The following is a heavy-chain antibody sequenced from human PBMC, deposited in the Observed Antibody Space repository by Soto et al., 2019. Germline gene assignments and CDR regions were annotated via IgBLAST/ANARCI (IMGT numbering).Heavy chain of an antibody. J-gene: IGHJ6*02. CDR1: GYTFTSYY. CDR3: AREASGRNGMDV. Sequence: GASVKVCCKASGYTFTSYYMHWVRQAPGQGLEWMGIINPSGGSTSYAQKFQGRVTMTRDTSTSTVYMELSSLRSEDTAVYYCAREASGRNGMDVWGQGTTVTVSS. V-gene: IGHV1-46*01. CDR2: INPSGGST. D-gene: IGHD6-25*01.